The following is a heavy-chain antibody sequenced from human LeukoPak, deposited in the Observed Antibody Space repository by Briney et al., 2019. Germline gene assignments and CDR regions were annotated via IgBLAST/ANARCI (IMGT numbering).Heavy chain of an antibody. Sequence: GGSLRLSCAASGFTFSSYAMSWVRQAPGKGLEWVSAISGSGGSTYYADSVKGRFTISRDNSKNTLYLQMNSLRAEDTAEYYCAKCDSRIAVAGTVEYWGRGTLVTVSS. CDR2: ISGSGGST. CDR3: AKCDSRIAVAGTVEY. J-gene: IGHJ4*02. D-gene: IGHD6-19*01. V-gene: IGHV3-23*01. CDR1: GFTFSSYA.